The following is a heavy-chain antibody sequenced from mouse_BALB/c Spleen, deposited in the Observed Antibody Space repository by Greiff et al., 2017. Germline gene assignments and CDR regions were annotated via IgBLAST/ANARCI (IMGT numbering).Heavy chain of an antibody. CDR3: ARNGDYRYDPWFAY. D-gene: IGHD2-14*01. Sequence: VQLQQSGPGLVQPSQSLSITCTVSGFSLTSYGVHWVRQSPGKGLEWLGVIWSGGSTDYNAAFISRLSISKDNSKSQVFFKMNSLQANDTAIYYCARNGDYRYDPWFAYWGQGTLVTVSA. V-gene: IGHV2-2*02. CDR2: IWSGGST. J-gene: IGHJ3*01. CDR1: GFSLTSYG.